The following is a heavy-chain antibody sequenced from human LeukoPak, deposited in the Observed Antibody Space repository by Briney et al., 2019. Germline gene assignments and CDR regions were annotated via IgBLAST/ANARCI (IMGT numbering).Heavy chain of an antibody. V-gene: IGHV4-59*08. D-gene: IGHD3-22*01. CDR3: ARRGWGYYDSSGYYSTGAAFDI. CDR1: GGSISSYY. CDR2: IYYSGST. J-gene: IGHJ3*02. Sequence: SETLSLTCTVSGGSISSYYWSWIRQPPGKGLEWIGYIYYSGSTNYNPPLKSRVTISVDTSKNQFSLKLSSVTAADTAVYYCARRGWGYYDSSGYYSTGAAFDIWGQGTMVTVSS.